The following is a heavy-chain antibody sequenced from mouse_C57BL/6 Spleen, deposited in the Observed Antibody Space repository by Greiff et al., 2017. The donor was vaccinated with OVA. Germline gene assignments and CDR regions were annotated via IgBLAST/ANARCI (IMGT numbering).Heavy chain of an antibody. CDR3: ERDYYGSSFDY. D-gene: IGHD1-1*01. CDR2: IDPNRGGT. J-gene: IGHJ2*01. V-gene: IGHV1-72*01. CDR1: GYTFTSYW. Sequence: QVQLQQPGAELVKPGASVKLSCTASGYTFTSYWLHWVKQRPVRGLEWIGRIDPNRGGTTYNEKFKGKATLTVDKPSSAAYMQLSSLTSEDSAVYYCERDYYGSSFDYWGKGTTLTVSS.